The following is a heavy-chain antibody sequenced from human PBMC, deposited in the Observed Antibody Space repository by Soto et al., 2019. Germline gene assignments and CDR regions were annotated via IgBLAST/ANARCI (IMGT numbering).Heavy chain of an antibody. Sequence: QVQLQESGPGLVKPSGTLSLTCAVSSGSISSSNWWSWVRQPPGKGLEWIGEIYHSGSTNYNPSLKSRVTISVDKSKNQFSLKLSSVTAADTAVYYCAREYYGSGSYSRGWFDPWGQGTLVTVSS. V-gene: IGHV4-4*02. CDR3: AREYYGSGSYSRGWFDP. J-gene: IGHJ5*02. CDR1: SGSISSSNW. D-gene: IGHD3-10*01. CDR2: IYHSGST.